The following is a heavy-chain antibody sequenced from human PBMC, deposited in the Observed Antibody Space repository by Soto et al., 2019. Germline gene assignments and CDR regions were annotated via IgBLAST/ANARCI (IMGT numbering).Heavy chain of an antibody. CDR3: AKDLVYGDPYYYYGMDV. Sequence: LRLSCAASGFTFSSYGMHWVRQAPGKGLEWVAVISYDGSNKYYADSVKGRFTISRDDSKNTLYLQMNSLRAEDTAVYYCAKDLVYGDPYYYYGMDVWGQGTTVTVSS. CDR1: GFTFSSYG. V-gene: IGHV3-30*18. CDR2: ISYDGSNK. D-gene: IGHD4-17*01. J-gene: IGHJ6*02.